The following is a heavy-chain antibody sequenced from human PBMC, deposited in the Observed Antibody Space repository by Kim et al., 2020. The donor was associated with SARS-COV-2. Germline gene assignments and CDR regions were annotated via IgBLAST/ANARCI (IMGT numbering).Heavy chain of an antibody. CDR1: GFTFSSYW. V-gene: IGHV3-74*01. Sequence: GGSLRLSCAASGFTFSSYWMHWVRQAPGKGLVWVSRINSDGSSTSYADSVKGRFTISRDNAKNTLYLQMNSLRAEDTAVYYCAILGVIWGWELPFDPWGQGTLVTIPS. D-gene: IGHD1-26*01. CDR3: AILGVIWGWELPFDP. J-gene: IGHJ5*02. CDR2: INSDGSST.